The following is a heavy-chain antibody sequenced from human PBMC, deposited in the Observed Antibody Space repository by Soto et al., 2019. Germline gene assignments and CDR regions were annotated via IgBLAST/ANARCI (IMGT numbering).Heavy chain of an antibody. CDR3: ANDQMAARDSYYYYYGMDV. V-gene: IGHV3-30*18. Sequence: RGSLRLSCAASGFTFSSYGMHWVRQAPGKGLEWVAVISYDGSNKYYADSVKGRFTISRDNSKNTLYLQMNSLRAEDTAVYYCANDQMAARDSYYYYYGMDVWGKGTTVTVSS. D-gene: IGHD6-25*01. CDR2: ISYDGSNK. J-gene: IGHJ6*04. CDR1: GFTFSSYG.